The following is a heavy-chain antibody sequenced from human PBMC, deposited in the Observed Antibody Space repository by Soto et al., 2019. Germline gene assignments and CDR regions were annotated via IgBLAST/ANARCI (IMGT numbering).Heavy chain of an antibody. Sequence: QVQLVQSGAEVKKPGSSVKVSCKASGGTFSSYAISWVRQAPGQGLEWMGGIILIFGTANYAQKFQGRVTITADESTSTAYMELSSLRSEDTAVYYCARDRGLTMVRGGGGLRREIDYWGQGTLVTVSS. CDR2: IILIFGTA. J-gene: IGHJ4*02. CDR1: GGTFSSYA. D-gene: IGHD3-10*01. V-gene: IGHV1-69*01. CDR3: ARDRGLTMVRGGGGLRREIDY.